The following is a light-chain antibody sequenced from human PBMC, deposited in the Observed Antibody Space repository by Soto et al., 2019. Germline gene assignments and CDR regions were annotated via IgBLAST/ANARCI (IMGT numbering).Light chain of an antibody. CDR1: SVNIGSNY. CDR2: RNG. V-gene: IGLV1-47*01. J-gene: IGLJ2*01. CDR3: AVWDDSLDGVV. Sequence: QSVLTQPPSASATPGQGVTISCSGSSVNIGSNYVYWYQQLPGTAPKLLIYRNGQRPSGVPDRFSGSKSGTLASLAISGLRSEDEADYYCAVWDDSLDGVVFGGGTKLTVL.